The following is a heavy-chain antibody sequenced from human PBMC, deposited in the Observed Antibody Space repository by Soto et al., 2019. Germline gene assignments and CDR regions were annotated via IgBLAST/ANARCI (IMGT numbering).Heavy chain of an antibody. D-gene: IGHD1-1*01. CDR1: GYTFTSYD. J-gene: IGHJ4*02. CDR2: MNPNTGNS. Sequence: VKVSCKASGYTFTSYDIYWVRQATGQGLEWMGWMNPNTGNSGYAQKFQGRVTMTSNTSITTAHMELSSLRSEDTAVYYCARRADTHGWNGFGADKYYFDFWGQGTLVTVSS. CDR3: ARRADTHGWNGFGADKYYFDF. V-gene: IGHV1-8*01.